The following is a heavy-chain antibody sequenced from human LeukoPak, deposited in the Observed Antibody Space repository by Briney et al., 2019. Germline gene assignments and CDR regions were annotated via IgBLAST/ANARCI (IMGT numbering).Heavy chain of an antibody. J-gene: IGHJ6*03. Sequence: SETLSLTCTVSGGSISSSSYYWGWIRQPPGKGLEWIGSIYYSGSTYYNPSLKSRVTISVDTSKNQFSLKLSSVTAADTAVYYCARDQGIHAGYYYMDVWGKGTTVTISS. CDR1: GGSISSSSYY. D-gene: IGHD6-13*01. CDR3: ARDQGIHAGYYYMDV. CDR2: IYYSGST. V-gene: IGHV4-39*07.